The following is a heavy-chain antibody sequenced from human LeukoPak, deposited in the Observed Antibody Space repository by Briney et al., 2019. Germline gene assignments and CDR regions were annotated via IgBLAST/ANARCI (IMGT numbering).Heavy chain of an antibody. CDR2: ISGSGGST. Sequence: GGSLRLSCAASGFTFSSYAMSWVRQAPGKGLEWVSAISGSGGSTYYADSVKGRFTISRDNSKNTLYLQMNSLRAEDTAVYYCAKDPPTLRYFDWLFPDYWGQGTLVTVSS. D-gene: IGHD3-9*01. V-gene: IGHV3-23*01. J-gene: IGHJ4*02. CDR1: GFTFSSYA. CDR3: AKDPPTLRYFDWLFPDY.